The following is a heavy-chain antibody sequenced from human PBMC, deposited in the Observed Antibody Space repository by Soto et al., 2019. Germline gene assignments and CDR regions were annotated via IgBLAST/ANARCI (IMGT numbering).Heavy chain of an antibody. CDR2: INSDGSVT. J-gene: IGHJ4*02. CDR1: GFSFSDFW. Sequence: GGSLRLSCAASGFSFSDFWMYWVRQDLGKGLVWVSRINSDGSVTNYADSVKGRFTIARDNAKNTLYLQMNSLRAEDTAVYFCARGYDFWSGYFFGYWGQGTLVTVSS. CDR3: ARGYDFWSGYFFGY. D-gene: IGHD3-3*01. V-gene: IGHV3-74*01.